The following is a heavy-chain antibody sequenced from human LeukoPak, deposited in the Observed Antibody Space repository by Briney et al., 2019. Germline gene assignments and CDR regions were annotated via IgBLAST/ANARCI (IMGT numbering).Heavy chain of an antibody. CDR1: GFVFSRDN. J-gene: IGHJ4*02. Sequence: GGSLRLSCIASGFVFSRDNMNWVRQAPGKGLEWVAHISETIYYADSVQGRFTISRDNAKNSLYLQVSNLRVDDTAMYYCVREVGRPKTFYFDSWGRGTPVTVSS. CDR2: ISETI. V-gene: IGHV3-48*04. D-gene: IGHD3-16*01. CDR3: VREVGRPKTFYFDS.